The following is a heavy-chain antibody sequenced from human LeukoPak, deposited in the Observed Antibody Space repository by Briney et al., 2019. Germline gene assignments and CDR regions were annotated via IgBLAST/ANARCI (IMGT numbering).Heavy chain of an antibody. CDR1: GFTFSSYE. J-gene: IGHJ6*04. CDR2: ISSSGSTI. V-gene: IGHV3-48*03. CDR3: AELGITMIGGV. Sequence: GGSLRLSCAASGFTFSSYEMNWVRQAPGEGLEWVSYISSSGSTIYYADSGKGRFTISRDNAKNSLYLQMNSLRAEDTAVYYCAELGITMIGGVWGKGTTVTISS. D-gene: IGHD3-10*02.